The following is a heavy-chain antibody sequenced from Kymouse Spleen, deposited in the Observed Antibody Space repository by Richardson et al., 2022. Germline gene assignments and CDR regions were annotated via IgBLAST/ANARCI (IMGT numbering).Heavy chain of an antibody. J-gene: IGHJ6*02. CDR1: GFTVSSNY. Sequence: EVQLVESGGGLIQPGGSLRLSCAASGFTVSSNYMSWVRQAPGKGLEWVSVIYSCGSTYYADSVKGRFTISRDNSKNTLYLQMNSLRAEDTAVYYCAREWRLLWFGESFMDVWGQGTTVTVSS. CDR3: AREWRLLWFGESFMDV. V-gene: IGHV3-66*03. CDR2: IYSCGST. D-gene: IGHD3-10*01.